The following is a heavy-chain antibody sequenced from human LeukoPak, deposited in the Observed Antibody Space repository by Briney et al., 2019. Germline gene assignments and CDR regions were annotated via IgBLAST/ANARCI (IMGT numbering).Heavy chain of an antibody. J-gene: IGHJ6*02. CDR3: ARTYYDFWSGYYLDV. V-gene: IGHV4-59*08. CDR1: GGSISSYY. CDR2: IYYSGST. Sequence: SETLSLTCTVSGGSISSYYWSWIRQAPGKGLEWIGYIYYSGSTNYNPSLKSRVTISVDTSKNQFSLKLNSVTAADTAVYYCARTYYDFWSGYYLDVWGQGTTVTVSS. D-gene: IGHD3-3*01.